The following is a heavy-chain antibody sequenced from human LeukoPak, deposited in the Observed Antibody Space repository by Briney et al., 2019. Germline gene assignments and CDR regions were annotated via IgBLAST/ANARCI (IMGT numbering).Heavy chain of an antibody. CDR2: INHSGST. D-gene: IGHD3-10*01. CDR3: AGGITMVRGEHNWFDP. V-gene: IGHV4-34*01. J-gene: IGHJ5*02. Sequence: SETLSPTCAVYGGSFSGYYWSWIRQPPGKGLEWIGEINHSGSTNYNPSLKSRVTISVDTSKNQFSLKLSSVTAADTAVYYCAGGITMVRGEHNWFDPWGQGTLVTVSS. CDR1: GGSFSGYY.